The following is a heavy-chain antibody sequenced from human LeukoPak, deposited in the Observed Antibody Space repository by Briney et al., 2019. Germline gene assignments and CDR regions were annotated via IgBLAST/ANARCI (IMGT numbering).Heavy chain of an antibody. Sequence: ASVKVSCKASGYTFTSYGISWVRQAPGQGLEWMGWISAYNGNTNYAQKLQGRVTMTTDTSTSTAYMELRSLRSDDTAVYYCARDRWWELPDYYYYYMDVWGKGTTVTISS. CDR3: ARDRWWELPDYYYYYMDV. D-gene: IGHD1-26*01. V-gene: IGHV1-18*01. CDR1: GYTFTSYG. CDR2: ISAYNGNT. J-gene: IGHJ6*03.